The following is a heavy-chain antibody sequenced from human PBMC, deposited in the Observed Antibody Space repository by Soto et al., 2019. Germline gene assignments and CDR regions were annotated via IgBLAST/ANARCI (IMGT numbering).Heavy chain of an antibody. V-gene: IGHV3-21*01. CDR2: ISSSSSYI. D-gene: IGHD2-2*02. J-gene: IGHJ6*02. Sequence: LRLSCAASGFTFSSYSMNWVRQAPGKGLEWVSSISSSSSYIYYADSVKGRFTISRDNAKNSLYLQMNSLRAEDTAVYYCAREVYCSSTSCYTPYYYGMDVWGQGTTVTVSS. CDR1: GFTFSSYS. CDR3: AREVYCSSTSCYTPYYYGMDV.